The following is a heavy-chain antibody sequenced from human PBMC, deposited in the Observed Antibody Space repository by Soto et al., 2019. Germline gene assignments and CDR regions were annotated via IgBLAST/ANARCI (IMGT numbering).Heavy chain of an antibody. CDR2: IYYSGST. J-gene: IGHJ5*02. CDR3: ARGFRATIGWFDP. CDR1: GGSISSGGYY. Sequence: KTSETLSLTCTVSGGSISSGGYYWIWIRQHPGKGLEWIGYIYYSGSTYYNPSPKSRVTISVDTSKNQFSLKLSSVTAADTAVYYCARGFRATIGWFDPWGQGTLVTVSS. D-gene: IGHD5-12*01. V-gene: IGHV4-31*02.